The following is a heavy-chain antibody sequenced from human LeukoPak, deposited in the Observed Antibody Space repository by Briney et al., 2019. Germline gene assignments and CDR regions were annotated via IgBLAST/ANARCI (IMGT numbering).Heavy chain of an antibody. D-gene: IGHD3-10*01. V-gene: IGHV3-7*01. CDR1: GFSFSSYW. Sequence: GGSLRLSCAASGFSFSSYWMTWVRQAPGKGLEWVANIKQDGSQKYYVDSVKSRFTISRDNAKNSLYLQMNSLRAEDTAVYYCVSTGSRLDYWGQGTLVTVSS. CDR3: VSTGSRLDY. J-gene: IGHJ4*02. CDR2: IKQDGSQK.